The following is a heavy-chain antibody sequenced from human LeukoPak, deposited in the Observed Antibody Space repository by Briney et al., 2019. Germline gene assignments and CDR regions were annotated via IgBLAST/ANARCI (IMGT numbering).Heavy chain of an antibody. CDR1: GYTFTSYD. CDR2: MNPNSGNT. J-gene: IGHJ4*02. CDR3: AREGGQQLVRGTFVEYFDY. V-gene: IGHV1-8*01. D-gene: IGHD6-13*01. Sequence: ASVKVSCKASGYTFTSYDINWVRQATGQGLEWMGWMNPNSGNTGYAQKFQGRVTMTRNTSISTAYMELSSLRSEDTAVYYCAREGGQQLVRGTFVEYFDYWGQGTLVIVSS.